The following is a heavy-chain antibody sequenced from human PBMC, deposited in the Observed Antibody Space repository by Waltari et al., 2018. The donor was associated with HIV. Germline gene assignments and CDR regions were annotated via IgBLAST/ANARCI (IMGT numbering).Heavy chain of an antibody. J-gene: IGHJ4*02. CDR2: ISAYNGNT. CDR1: GYTFTSYR. D-gene: IGHD6-19*01. V-gene: IGHV1-18*01. Sequence: QVQLVQSGAEVKKPGASVKVSCTASGYTFTSYRISWVRQAPGQGLEWMGWISAYNGNTHYAQKLQGRVTMTTDTSTSTAHMELRSLRSDDTAVYYCARGIPSSSGWSVSDYWGQGTLVTVSS. CDR3: ARGIPSSSGWSVSDY.